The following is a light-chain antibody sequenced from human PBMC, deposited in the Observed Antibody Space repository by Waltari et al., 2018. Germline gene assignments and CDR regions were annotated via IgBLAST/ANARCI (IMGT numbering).Light chain of an antibody. CDR1: QDISNY. CDR3: LQHNDYPRT. J-gene: IGKJ1*01. CDR2: DAS. Sequence: DIQMTQSPSSLSASVGDRVTITCQASQDISNYLNWYQQKPGKAPKLLIYDASNLETGVPSRFSGSGSGTDFTFTISSLQPEDIGTYYCLQHNDYPRTFGQGTKVEIK. V-gene: IGKV1-33*01.